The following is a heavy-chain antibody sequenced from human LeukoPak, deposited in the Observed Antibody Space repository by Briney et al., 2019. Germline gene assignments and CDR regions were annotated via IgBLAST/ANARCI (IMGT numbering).Heavy chain of an antibody. CDR2: MYYSGST. Sequence: SETLSLTCTVSGGSISSSSYYWGWIRQPPGKGLEWIGSMYYSGSTYYNPSLESRVTISVDTSKNQFSLKLSSVTAADTAVYYCARGIRQWGMAPRFDPWGQGTLVTVSS. J-gene: IGHJ5*02. V-gene: IGHV4-39*07. D-gene: IGHD3-16*01. CDR3: ARGIRQWGMAPRFDP. CDR1: GGSISSSSYY.